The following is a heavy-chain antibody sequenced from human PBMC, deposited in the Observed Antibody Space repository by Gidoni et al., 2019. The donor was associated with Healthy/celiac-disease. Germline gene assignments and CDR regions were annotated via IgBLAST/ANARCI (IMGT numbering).Heavy chain of an antibody. CDR1: GYSLTSYW. CDR3: ARRYCSSTSCFLPLDY. CDR2: IDPSDSYT. V-gene: IGHV5-10-1*01. J-gene: IGHJ4*02. D-gene: IGHD2-2*01. Sequence: EVKKPGESLRNSCKGSGYSLTSYWISWVRQMPGKGLEWMGRIDPSDSYTNYSPSFQGHVTISADKSISTAYLQWSSLKASDTAMYYCARRYCSSTSCFLPLDYWGQGTLVTVSS.